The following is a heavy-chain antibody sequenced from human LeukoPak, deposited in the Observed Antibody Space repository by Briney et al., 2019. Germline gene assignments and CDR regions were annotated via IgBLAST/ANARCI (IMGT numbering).Heavy chain of an antibody. Sequence: GESLKISCQASGYSFNTFMIAWVRQTPGRGLEWMGIVYPIDSETRYSPSFQGQVTISADKSTSSAYLQWDSLKASDTAMYYCVRRDRSFDYWGQGTLVTVSS. CDR2: VYPIDSET. J-gene: IGHJ4*02. CDR3: VRRDRSFDY. CDR1: GYSFNTFM. V-gene: IGHV5-51*01.